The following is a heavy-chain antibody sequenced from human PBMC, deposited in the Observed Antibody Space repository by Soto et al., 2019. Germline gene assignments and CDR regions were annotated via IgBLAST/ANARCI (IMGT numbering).Heavy chain of an antibody. Sequence: SETLSLTCTVSGGSISSSSYYWGWIRQPPGKGLEWIGSIYYSGSTYYNPSLKSRVTISVDTSKNQFSLKLSSVTAADTAVYYCERDSSSWTGAEYFQHWGQGTLVTVSS. CDR2: IYYSGST. D-gene: IGHD6-13*01. V-gene: IGHV4-39*02. J-gene: IGHJ1*01. CDR1: GGSISSSSYY. CDR3: ERDSSSWTGAEYFQH.